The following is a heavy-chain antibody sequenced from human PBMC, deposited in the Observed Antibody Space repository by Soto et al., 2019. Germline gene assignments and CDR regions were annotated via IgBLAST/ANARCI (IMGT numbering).Heavy chain of an antibody. J-gene: IGHJ4*02. D-gene: IGHD2-15*01. CDR3: ARRYGAAFDY. Sequence: ASVKVSCKPSGYTFTAYYIHWLRQVPGQGLEWMGWISAYNGNTNYAQNFQGRVTMTTDTSTSTAYMELRSLRSDDTAVYYCARRYGAAFDYWGQGTLVTVSS. CDR1: GYTFTAYY. CDR2: ISAYNGNT. V-gene: IGHV1-18*04.